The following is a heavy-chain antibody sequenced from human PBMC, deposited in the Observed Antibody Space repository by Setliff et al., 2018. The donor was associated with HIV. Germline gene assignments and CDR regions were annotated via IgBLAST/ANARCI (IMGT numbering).Heavy chain of an antibody. V-gene: IGHV1-69*05. Sequence: SVKVSCKASGGTFGSYAVSWVRQAPGQGLEWMGGIIPMFGTAKYAQKFQARVTLTTDESTSTAYMELRSLRSDDTAVYYCGRSETRDSRGLYYWGQGTLGTVSS. CDR3: GRSETRDSRGLYY. J-gene: IGHJ4*02. D-gene: IGHD3-22*01. CDR2: IIPMFGTA. CDR1: GGTFGSYA.